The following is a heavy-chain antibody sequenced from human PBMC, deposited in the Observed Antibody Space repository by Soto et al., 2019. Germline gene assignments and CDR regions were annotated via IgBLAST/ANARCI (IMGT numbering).Heavy chain of an antibody. CDR2: INDDGSST. J-gene: IGHJ4*02. D-gene: IGHD1-7*01. CDR3: TSGPRSTSTGTGAF. V-gene: IGHV3-74*01. Sequence: PGGSLRLSCAASGFTFSMYWMNWVRQVPGKGQEWVSRINDDGSSTNYADSVKGRFTICRDNAKNTLYLQMNDLRAEDTAVYYCTSGPRSTSTGTGAFWGQGTLVIVSS. CDR1: GFTFSMYW.